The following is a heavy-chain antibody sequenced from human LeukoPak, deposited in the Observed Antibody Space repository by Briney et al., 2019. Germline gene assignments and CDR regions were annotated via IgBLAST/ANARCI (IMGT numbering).Heavy chain of an antibody. CDR2: ISYDGSNK. J-gene: IGHJ4*02. V-gene: IGHV3-30*18. Sequence: GGALRLSCAASGFTFRSYGMHWVRQAPGKGLEGVAVISYDGSNKYYADSVEGRFTISRDNSKNTLYLQMNSLSDEDTAVYSCAKAGGKGDGRERVAARPLSSNDYWGQGTLVTVSS. D-gene: IGHD6-6*01. CDR1: GFTFRSYG. CDR3: AKAGGKGDGRERVAARPLSSNDY.